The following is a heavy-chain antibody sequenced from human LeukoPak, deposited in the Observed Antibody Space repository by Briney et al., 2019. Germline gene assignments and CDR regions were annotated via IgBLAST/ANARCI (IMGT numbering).Heavy chain of an antibody. J-gene: IGHJ4*02. CDR1: GFTFSSYS. Sequence: GGSLRLSCAASGFTFSSYSMNWVRQAPGKGLEWVSSISSTSTYIYYADSVKGRFTISRDNAKNSLYLQMNSLRAEDTAVYYCARLIPTSLSSGYYFSPNYFDYWGQGTLVTVSS. V-gene: IGHV3-21*01. CDR2: ISSTSTYI. D-gene: IGHD3-22*01. CDR3: ARLIPTSLSSGYYFSPNYFDY.